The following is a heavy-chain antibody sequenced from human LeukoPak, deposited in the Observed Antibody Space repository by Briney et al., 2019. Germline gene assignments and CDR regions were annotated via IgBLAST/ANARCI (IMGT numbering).Heavy chain of an antibody. Sequence: PSKTLSLTCAVYGGSFSGYYWSWIRQPPGKGLEWIGEINHSGSTNYNPSHKSRVTISVDTSENQFSLKLSSVTAADTAVYYCARTDRYGSGSLDYWGQGTLVTVSS. CDR1: GGSFSGYY. CDR3: ARTDRYGSGSLDY. J-gene: IGHJ4*02. V-gene: IGHV4-34*01. D-gene: IGHD3-10*01. CDR2: INHSGST.